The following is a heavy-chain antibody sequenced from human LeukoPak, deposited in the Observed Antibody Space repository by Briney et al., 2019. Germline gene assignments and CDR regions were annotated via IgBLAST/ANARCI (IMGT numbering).Heavy chain of an antibody. V-gene: IGHV3-30*18. J-gene: IGHJ4*02. CDR1: GFTFSSYG. D-gene: IGHD1-26*01. CDR3: AKIRGIVGAADY. CDR2: ISYDGSNK. Sequence: PGGSLRLSCAASGFTFSSYGMHWVRQAPGKGLEWVAVISYDGSNKYYADSVKGRFTISRDNSKNTLYLQMNSLRAEDTAVYYCAKIRGIVGAADYWGQGTLVTVSS.